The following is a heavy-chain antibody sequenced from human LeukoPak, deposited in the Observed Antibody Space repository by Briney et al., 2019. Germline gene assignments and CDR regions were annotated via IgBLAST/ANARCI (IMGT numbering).Heavy chain of an antibody. V-gene: IGHV3-64D*09. Sequence: GGSLRLSCSASGFTFSSYAMHWVRQAPGKGLEYVSAISSTGGSTYYADSVKGRFTISRDNSKNTLYLQMSSLRAEDTSVYYCVKAPRTTVVGFDIWGQATMVTVSS. CDR1: GFTFSSYA. CDR3: VKAPRTTVVGFDI. J-gene: IGHJ3*02. CDR2: ISSTGGST. D-gene: IGHD4-11*01.